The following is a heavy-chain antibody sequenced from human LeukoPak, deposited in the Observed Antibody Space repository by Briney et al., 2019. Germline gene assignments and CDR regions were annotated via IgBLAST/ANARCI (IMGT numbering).Heavy chain of an antibody. J-gene: IGHJ5*02. D-gene: IGHD2-2*01. CDR3: ARARGYCSSTSCHQMLDNWFDP. CDR2: INHSGST. CDR1: GGSFSGYY. V-gene: IGHV4-34*01. Sequence: SETLSLTCAVYGGSFSGYYWSWIRQPPGKGLEWIGEINHSGSTNYNPSLKSRVTISVDTSKNQFSLKLTSVTAADTAVYYCARARGYCSSTSCHQMLDNWFDPWGQGTLVTVSS.